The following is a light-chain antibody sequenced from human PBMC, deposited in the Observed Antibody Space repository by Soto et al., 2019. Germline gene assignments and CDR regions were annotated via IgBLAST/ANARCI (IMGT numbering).Light chain of an antibody. V-gene: IGKV3-20*01. CDR2: GAS. Sequence: EIVLTQSPGTLSLSPGERATLSCRASQSVSSSYLAWYQQRPGQAPRLLIYGASRRATGIPDRFSGSGSGTDFTLTISGLEPEDFALYYCQQYSASPKWTFGQGTKVDIK. CDR3: QQYSASPKWT. CDR1: QSVSSSY. J-gene: IGKJ1*01.